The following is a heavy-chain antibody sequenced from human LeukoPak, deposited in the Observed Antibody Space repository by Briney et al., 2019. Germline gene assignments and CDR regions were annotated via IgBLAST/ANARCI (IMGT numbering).Heavy chain of an antibody. V-gene: IGHV4-39*07. CDR3: ARGERDWVNWFDP. CDR2: IYYSGST. Sequence: SETLSLTCTVSGGSISSSSYYWGWIRQPPGKGLEWIGSIYYSGSTYYNPSLKSRVTISVDTSKNQFSLQLSSVTPEDTAMYYCARGERDWVNWFDPWGQGTLVTVSS. CDR1: GGSISSSSYY. J-gene: IGHJ5*02. D-gene: IGHD3/OR15-3a*01.